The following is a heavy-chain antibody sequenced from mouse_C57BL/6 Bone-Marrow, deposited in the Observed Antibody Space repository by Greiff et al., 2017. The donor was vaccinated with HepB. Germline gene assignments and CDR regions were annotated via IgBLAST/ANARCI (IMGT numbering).Heavy chain of an antibody. V-gene: IGHV3-6*01. Sequence: EVQLQESGPGLVKPSQSLSLTCSVTGYSITSGYYWNWIRQLPENKLEWMGNRSYDGTNNYNPSLKKRITITHDTSKNKFFLKLNSVTTEETATYSCARNPFYYYGSSPPFAYWGQGTLVTVSA. D-gene: IGHD1-1*01. CDR2: RSYDGTN. J-gene: IGHJ3*01. CDR3: ARNPFYYYGSSPPFAY. CDR1: GYSITSGYY.